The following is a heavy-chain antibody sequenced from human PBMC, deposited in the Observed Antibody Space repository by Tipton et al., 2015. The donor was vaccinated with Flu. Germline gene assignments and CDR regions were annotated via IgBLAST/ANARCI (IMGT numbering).Heavy chain of an antibody. Sequence: TLSLTCSVSGDSMGSRYYWGWIRQAPGKGLEWIANIHRAGNTYYNPSLKSRVTISIDTSKNQFSLKLTSVTAADTAVYYCARDLKWSSAYYNPFGYWGQGTLVTVSS. V-gene: IGHV4-38-2*02. CDR2: IHRAGNT. CDR1: GDSMGSRYY. J-gene: IGHJ4*02. CDR3: ARDLKWSSAYYNPFGY. D-gene: IGHD3-22*01.